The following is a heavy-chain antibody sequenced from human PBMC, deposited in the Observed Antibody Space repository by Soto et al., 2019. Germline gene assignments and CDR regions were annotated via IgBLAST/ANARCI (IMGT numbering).Heavy chain of an antibody. CDR3: ARGTYCSSTSCYFDY. Sequence: ASVKVSCKASGYTFTGYYMHWVRQAPGQGLEWMGWINPNSGGTNYAQKFQGWVTMTRDTSISTAYMELSRLRSDDTAVYYCARGTYCSSTSCYFDYWGQGTLVTVSS. J-gene: IGHJ4*02. V-gene: IGHV1-2*04. CDR1: GYTFTGYY. D-gene: IGHD2-2*01. CDR2: INPNSGGT.